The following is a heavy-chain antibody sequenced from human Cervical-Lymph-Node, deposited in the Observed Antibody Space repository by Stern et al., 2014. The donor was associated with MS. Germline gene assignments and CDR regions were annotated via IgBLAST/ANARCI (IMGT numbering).Heavy chain of an antibody. CDR1: GGSIISSNW. J-gene: IGHJ4*02. Sequence: QVQLQESGPGLVKPSGTLSLTCAISGGSIISSNWWSWVRQPPGKGLEWIGDIYHSGSTNYNPSLKSRVTISGDRSKNQFSLKLNSVTAADTAVYYCARDYDDSGFWGQGTLVTVSS. CDR3: ARDYDDSGF. CDR2: IYHSGST. D-gene: IGHD3-22*01. V-gene: IGHV4-4*02.